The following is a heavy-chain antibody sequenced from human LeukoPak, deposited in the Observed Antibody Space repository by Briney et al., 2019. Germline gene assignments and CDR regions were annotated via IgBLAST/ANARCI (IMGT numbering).Heavy chain of an antibody. CDR3: ARHGTVTTNFDY. D-gene: IGHD4-17*01. Sequence: SETLSLTCTVSGYSISSGHYWGWIRQPPGKGLEWIGSIYHSGSTYYNPSLKSRVTISVDTSKNQFSLNLSSVTAADAAVYYCARHGTVTTNFDYWGQGTLVTVSS. V-gene: IGHV4-38-2*02. CDR1: GYSISSGHY. CDR2: IYHSGST. J-gene: IGHJ4*02.